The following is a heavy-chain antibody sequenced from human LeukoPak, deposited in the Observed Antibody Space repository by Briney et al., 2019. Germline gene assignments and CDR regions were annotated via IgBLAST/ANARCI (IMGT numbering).Heavy chain of an antibody. CDR2: IWYDGSNK. Sequence: GGSLRLSCGASGFTFSTYGMHWVRQAPGKGLEWLTDIWYDGSNKYYTDSVKGRFAISRDNSKNTLYLQMSSLRAEDTAVYYCARDSNSYGSGATIDYWGQGTLVTVSS. J-gene: IGHJ4*02. D-gene: IGHD3-10*01. V-gene: IGHV3-33*01. CDR1: GFTFSTYG. CDR3: ARDSNSYGSGATIDY.